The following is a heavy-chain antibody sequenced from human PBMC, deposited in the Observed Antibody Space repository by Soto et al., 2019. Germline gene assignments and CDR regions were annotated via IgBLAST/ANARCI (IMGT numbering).Heavy chain of an antibody. CDR3: ARGSFSGSWYYSDY. V-gene: IGHV3-23*01. J-gene: IGHJ4*02. Sequence: GGSLRLSCAASGFTFTTYAMSWVRQAPGKGLEWVSDISGSGGVTYYADSVKGRFTVSRDNFKNTLYLQMNSLRAEDTAMYYCARGSFSGSWYYSDYWGQGTLVTVSS. D-gene: IGHD6-13*01. CDR2: ISGSGGVT. CDR1: GFTFTTYA.